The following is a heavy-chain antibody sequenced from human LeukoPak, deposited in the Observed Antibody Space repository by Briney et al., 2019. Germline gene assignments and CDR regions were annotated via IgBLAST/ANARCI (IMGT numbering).Heavy chain of an antibody. Sequence: ASVKVSCKVSGYTLTELSMHWVRQAPGKGLEWMGGFDPEDGETIYAQKFQGRVTMTEGTSTDTAYMELSSLRSEDTAVYYCATRLRYFDPFDPWGQGTLVTVSS. CDR2: FDPEDGET. CDR1: GYTLTELS. CDR3: ATRLRYFDPFDP. D-gene: IGHD3-9*01. V-gene: IGHV1-24*01. J-gene: IGHJ5*02.